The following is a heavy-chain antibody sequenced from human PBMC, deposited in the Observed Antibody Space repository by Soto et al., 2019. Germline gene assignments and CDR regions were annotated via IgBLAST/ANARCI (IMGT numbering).Heavy chain of an antibody. V-gene: IGHV3-33*01. J-gene: IGHJ4*02. CDR2: IWYDGSNK. CDR1: GFTFSSYG. D-gene: IGHD3-10*01. Sequence: QVPLVESGGGVVQPGRSLRLSCAASGFTFSSYGMHWVRQAPGKGLEWVAVIWYDGSNKYYADSVKGRFTISRDNSKNTLYLQMNSLRAEDTAVYYCARHSMVRGVIIPFDYWGQGTLVTVSS. CDR3: ARHSMVRGVIIPFDY.